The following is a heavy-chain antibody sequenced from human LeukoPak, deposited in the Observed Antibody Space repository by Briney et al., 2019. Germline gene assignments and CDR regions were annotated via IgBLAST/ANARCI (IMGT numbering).Heavy chain of an antibody. J-gene: IGHJ3*02. CDR2: ISGSGGST. V-gene: IGHV3-23*01. CDR1: GFSFGDYS. Sequence: GGSLRLSCTSSGFSFGDYSMTWVRQAPGKGLEWVSAISGSGGSTYYADSVKGRFTISRDNSKNTLYLQMNSLRAEDTAVYYCANPDRIWGQGTMVTVSS. CDR3: ANPDRI.